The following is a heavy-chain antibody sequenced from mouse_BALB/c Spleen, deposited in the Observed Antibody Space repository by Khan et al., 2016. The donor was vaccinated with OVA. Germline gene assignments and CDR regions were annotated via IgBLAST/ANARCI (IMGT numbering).Heavy chain of an antibody. V-gene: IGHV2-6-7*01. CDR1: GFSLTGFG. Sequence: QVQLKESGPGLVAPSQSLSITCTVSGFSLTGFGIHWVRQPPGKGLEWLGMIWGDGSTDYNSALNSRLSISKDNSKSQVFLKMNSLQTDDTARYXCARELRLGWFAYWGQGTLVTVSA. J-gene: IGHJ3*01. D-gene: IGHD1-2*01. CDR2: IWGDGST. CDR3: ARELRLGWFAY.